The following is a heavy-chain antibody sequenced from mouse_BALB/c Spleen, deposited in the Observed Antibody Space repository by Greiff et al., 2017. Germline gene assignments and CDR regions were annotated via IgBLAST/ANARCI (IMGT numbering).Heavy chain of an antibody. D-gene: IGHD1-1*01. CDR1: GYTFTDYN. CDR3: ARERYYGSSPLFDY. Sequence: VQLQQSGPELVKPGASVKIPCKASGYTFTDYNMDWVKQSHGKSLEWIGDINPNNGGTIYNQKFKGKATLTVDKSSSTAYMELRSLTSEDTAVYYCARERYYGSSPLFDYWGQGTTLTVSS. J-gene: IGHJ2*01. CDR2: INPNNGGT. V-gene: IGHV1-18*01.